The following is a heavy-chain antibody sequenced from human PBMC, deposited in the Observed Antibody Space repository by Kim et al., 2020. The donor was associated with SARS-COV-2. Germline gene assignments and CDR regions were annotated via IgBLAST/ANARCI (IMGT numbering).Heavy chain of an antibody. V-gene: IGHV6-1*01. D-gene: IGHD5-12*01. CDR2: TYYRSKWYD. CDR3: VMSSVATPVWFDP. J-gene: IGHJ5*02. CDR1: GDSVSSNSVA. Sequence: SQTLSLTCVISGDSVSSNSVAWNWIRQSPSRGLEWLGRTYYRSKWYDDYAVSLKSRITINPDTSKNQFSLQLSSVTPEDTAVYYCVMSSVATPVWFDPWG.